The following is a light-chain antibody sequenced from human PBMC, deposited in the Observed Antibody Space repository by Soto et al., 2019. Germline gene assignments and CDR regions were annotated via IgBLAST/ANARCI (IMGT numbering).Light chain of an antibody. V-gene: IGLV2-14*01. CDR1: SSDVGSYIY. CDR3: VSYTTFSSYV. CDR2: DVS. Sequence: QSVLTQPASVSGSPGQSITISCTGISSDVGSYIYVSWYQHHPGKAPKLMIYDVSNRPSGVSNRFSGSKSGNTASLTISGLQAEDEAEYYCVSYTTFSSYVFGTGTKLTVL. J-gene: IGLJ1*01.